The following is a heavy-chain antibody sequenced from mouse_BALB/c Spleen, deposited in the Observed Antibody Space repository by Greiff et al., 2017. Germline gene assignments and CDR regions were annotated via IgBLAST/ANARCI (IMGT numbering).Heavy chain of an antibody. J-gene: IGHJ3*01. CDR3: VRPDDYDPAWFAY. Sequence: EVKLMESGGGLVQPKGSLKLSCAASGFTFNTYAMNWVRQAPGKGLEWVARIRSKSNNYATYYADSVKDRFTISRDDSQSMLYLQMNNLKTEDTAMYYCVRPDDYDPAWFAYWGQGTLVTVSA. CDR1: GFTFNTYA. V-gene: IGHV10-1*02. CDR2: IRSKSNNYAT. D-gene: IGHD2-4*01.